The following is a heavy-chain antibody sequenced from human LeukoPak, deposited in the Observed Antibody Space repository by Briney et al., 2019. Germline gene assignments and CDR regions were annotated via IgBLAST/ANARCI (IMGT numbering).Heavy chain of an antibody. CDR2: IYSGGST. CDR1: GFTVSSNY. D-gene: IGHD3-22*01. V-gene: IGHV3-66*01. Sequence: GGSLRLSCAASGFTVSSNYMSWVRQAPGKGLEWVSVIYSGGSTYYADSVKGRFTISRDNSKNTLYLQMNGLRAEDTAVYYCARDRTYYYDSSGSTDYWGQGTLVTVSS. CDR3: ARDRTYYYDSSGSTDY. J-gene: IGHJ4*02.